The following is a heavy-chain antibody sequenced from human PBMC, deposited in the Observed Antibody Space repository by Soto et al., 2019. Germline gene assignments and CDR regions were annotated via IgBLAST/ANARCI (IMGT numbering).Heavy chain of an antibody. Sequence: ASVKVSCKASGYTFTSYYMHWVRQAPGQGLEWMGIINPSGGSTSYAQKFQGRVTMTRDTSTSTVYMELSSLRSEDTAVYYCARERQPYDISAGSTDVWGKGPTVTLSS. CDR2: INPSGGST. J-gene: IGHJ6*04. CDR3: ARERQPYDISAGSTDV. CDR1: GYTFTSYY. V-gene: IGHV1-46*03. D-gene: IGHD3-9*01.